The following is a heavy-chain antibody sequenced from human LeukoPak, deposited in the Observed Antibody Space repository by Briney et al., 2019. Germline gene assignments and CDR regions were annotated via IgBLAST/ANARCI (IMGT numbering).Heavy chain of an antibody. V-gene: IGHV3-30*03. CDR2: ISHDGNSK. CDR3: ARDRTSWSDALDI. Sequence: GGSLRLSCAASGFTFSSYGMHWVRQAPGKGLEWVAVISHDGNSKYHVGSVTGRFTISRDNSRNTLSLQMNSLRVEDTAVYYCARDRTSWSDALDIWGQGTLVTVSS. CDR1: GFTFSSYG. D-gene: IGHD2-2*01. J-gene: IGHJ3*02.